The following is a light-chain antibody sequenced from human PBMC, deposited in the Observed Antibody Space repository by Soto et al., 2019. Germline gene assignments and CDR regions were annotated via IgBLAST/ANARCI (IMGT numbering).Light chain of an antibody. CDR1: QSVSSN. J-gene: IGKJ3*01. CDR3: QQYNNWPRT. Sequence: EIVMTQSPATLSVSPGERATLSCRASQSVSSNLAWYQQKPGQAPRLLIYGASTRATGIPAGFSGSGSGTEFTLTISSLQSEDFAVYYCQQYNNWPRTFGPGTKVDSK. CDR2: GAS. V-gene: IGKV3-15*01.